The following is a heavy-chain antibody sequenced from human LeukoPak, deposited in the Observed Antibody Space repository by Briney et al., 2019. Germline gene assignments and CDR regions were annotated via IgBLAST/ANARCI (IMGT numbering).Heavy chain of an antibody. CDR2: ISTYNGNT. D-gene: IGHD3-22*01. V-gene: IGHV1-18*01. CDR3: ARDPKLNYYDSSGPVDY. CDR1: VHTFTSYG. J-gene: IGHJ4*02. Sequence: SVKVSCKASVHTFTSYGISWVRQAPGQELEWMGWISTYNGNTNYAQKLQGRVTMTTDTSTSTAYMELRSLRSDDTAVYYCARDPKLNYYDSSGPVDYWGQGTLVTVSS.